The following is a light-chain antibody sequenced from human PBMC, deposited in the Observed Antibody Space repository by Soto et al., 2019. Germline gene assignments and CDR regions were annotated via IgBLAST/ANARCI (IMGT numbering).Light chain of an antibody. CDR1: QNINSW. J-gene: IGKJ4*01. CDR3: QQYNSYCQFS. V-gene: IGKV1-5*03. Sequence: DIQMTQSPSTLSASVGDRVTITCRASQNINSWLAWYQQKPGKAPKSLIYKASTLESGVPSRFSGSGSGTESTLTINCLQPDDGATDYCQQYNSYCQFSFGGGTKVDIK. CDR2: KAS.